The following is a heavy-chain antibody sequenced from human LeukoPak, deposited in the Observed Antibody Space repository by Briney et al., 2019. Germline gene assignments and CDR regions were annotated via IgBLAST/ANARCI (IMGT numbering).Heavy chain of an antibody. V-gene: IGHV3-49*03. J-gene: IGHJ4*02. D-gene: IGHD3-3*01. CDR1: GFTFGDYA. CDR3: TRGIFGVVIIPDFDY. Sequence: PGGSLRLSCTASGFTFGDYAMSWFRQAPGKGLEWVGFIRSKAYGGTTEYAASVKGRFTISRDDSKSIAYLQMNSLKTEDTAVYYCTRGIFGVVIIPDFDYWGQGTLVTVSS. CDR2: IRSKAYGGTT.